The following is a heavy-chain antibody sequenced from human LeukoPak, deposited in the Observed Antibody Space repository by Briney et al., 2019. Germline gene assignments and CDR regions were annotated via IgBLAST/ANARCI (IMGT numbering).Heavy chain of an antibody. CDR2: MHYSGST. V-gene: IGHV4-30-4*01. Sequence: SETLSLTCTVSGGSISSGDYFWSWVRQPPGKGLEWIGYMHYSGSTFYNPSLRSRVTISVDTSKNQFSLRLSSVTAADTAVYYCARAPPCSKGNCLRPLDYWGQGTLVTVSS. J-gene: IGHJ4*02. CDR3: ARAPPCSKGNCLRPLDY. CDR1: GGSISSGDYF. D-gene: IGHD2-2*01.